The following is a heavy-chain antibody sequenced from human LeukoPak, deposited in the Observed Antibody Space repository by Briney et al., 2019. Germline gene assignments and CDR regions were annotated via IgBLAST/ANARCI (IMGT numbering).Heavy chain of an antibody. V-gene: IGHV3-21*04. Sequence: PGGSLRLSCAASGFTFSSYSMNWVRQAPGKGLEWVSSISSSSSYIYYADSVKGRFTISRDNSKNTLYLQMNSLRAEDTAVYYCRQFEDTVVTGWGYYYMDVWGKGTTVTVSS. J-gene: IGHJ6*03. D-gene: IGHD4-23*01. CDR2: ISSSSSYI. CDR1: GFTFSSYS. CDR3: RQFEDTVVTGWGYYYMDV.